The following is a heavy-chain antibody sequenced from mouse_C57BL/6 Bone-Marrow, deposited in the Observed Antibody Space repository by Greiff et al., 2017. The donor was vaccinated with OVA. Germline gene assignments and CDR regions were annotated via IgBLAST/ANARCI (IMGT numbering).Heavy chain of an antibody. CDR2: IDPENGDT. J-gene: IGHJ2*01. CDR1: GFNIKDDY. Sequence: VHVKQSGAELVRPGASVKLSCTASGFNIKDDYMHWVKQRPEQGLEWIGWIDPENGDTEYASKFQGKATITADTSSNTAYLQLSSLTSEDTAVYYCTTSGGTDYFDYWGQGTTLTVSS. V-gene: IGHV14-4*01. CDR3: TTSGGTDYFDY. D-gene: IGHD3-3*01.